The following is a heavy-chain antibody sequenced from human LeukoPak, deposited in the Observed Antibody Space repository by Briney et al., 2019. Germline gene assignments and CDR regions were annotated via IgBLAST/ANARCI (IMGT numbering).Heavy chain of an antibody. CDR3: ARDSNAYWYFDL. CDR1: GFTFSSYG. CDR2: IYAGGST. D-gene: IGHD1-1*01. J-gene: IGHJ2*01. Sequence: ESGGSLRLSCSASGFTFSSYGMEWVRQAPGKGLEWVSVIYAGGSTYYADSVKGRFTISRDNSKNTLYLQMNRLSAEDTAVYYCARDSNAYWYFDLWGRGTLVTVSS. V-gene: IGHV3-66*01.